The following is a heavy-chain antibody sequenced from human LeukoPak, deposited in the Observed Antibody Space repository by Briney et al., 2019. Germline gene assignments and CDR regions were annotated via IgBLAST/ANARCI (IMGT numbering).Heavy chain of an antibody. D-gene: IGHD2-2*01. Sequence: GGSLRLSCAASGFTFSSYGMRWVRQAPGKGLEWVAVIWYDGSNKYYADSVKGRFTISRDNSKNTLYLQMSSLRAEDTAVYYCAREASYCSSTSCLFDYWGQGTLVTVSS. CDR1: GFTFSSYG. J-gene: IGHJ4*02. V-gene: IGHV3-33*01. CDR2: IWYDGSNK. CDR3: AREASYCSSTSCLFDY.